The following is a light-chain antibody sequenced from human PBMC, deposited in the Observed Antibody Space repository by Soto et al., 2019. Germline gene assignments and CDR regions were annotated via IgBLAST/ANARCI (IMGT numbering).Light chain of an antibody. CDR2: GAS. J-gene: IGKJ1*01. CDR3: QQSYNWWT. V-gene: IGKV3-15*01. CDR1: QSVSRN. Sequence: EIVMTQSPATLSVSPGERATLSCRASQSVSRNLAWYQQKPGQAPRLLIYGASTRATGISARFSGGGSGTEFTLTISSLQSADSAVYYCQQSYNWWTFGQGTKVDIK.